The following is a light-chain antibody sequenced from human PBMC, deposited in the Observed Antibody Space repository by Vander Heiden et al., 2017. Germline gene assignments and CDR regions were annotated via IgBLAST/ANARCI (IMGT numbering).Light chain of an antibody. CDR2: DAS. V-gene: IGKV1-33*01. Sequence: DIQITPSPSSLSASVGDRVTITCQASQSISNYLNWYQQKPGQAPKLLIYDASNLETGVPSRFSGSGSGTDFTFTISSLQPEDFATYYCQQYDNLPLTFGQGTRLEIK. J-gene: IGKJ5*01. CDR1: QSISNY. CDR3: QQYDNLPLT.